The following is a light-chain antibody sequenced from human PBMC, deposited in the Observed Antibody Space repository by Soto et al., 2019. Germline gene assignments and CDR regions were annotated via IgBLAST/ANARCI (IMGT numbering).Light chain of an antibody. Sequence: DIQMTQSPSSLSASVGDRVTITCRASPDINNFLAWYQHKPGKVPKLLIYAASTLQSGVPSRFSGSGSGTDFNLTISSLQPEDVATYYCQRYNNAPWTFGQGTKVEIK. V-gene: IGKV1-27*01. J-gene: IGKJ1*01. CDR3: QRYNNAPWT. CDR1: PDINNF. CDR2: AAS.